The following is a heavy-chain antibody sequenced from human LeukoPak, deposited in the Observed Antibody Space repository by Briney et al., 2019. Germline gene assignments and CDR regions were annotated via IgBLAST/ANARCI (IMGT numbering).Heavy chain of an antibody. V-gene: IGHV4-59*01. CDR3: ARGSVLLSMDV. CDR2: IYYSGNT. Sequence: SETLSLTCTVSGGSIGSFYWSWIRQPPGKGLEWMGYIYYSGNTNYNPSLKSRVTISVDTSKNQFSLKLSSVTAADTAVYYCARGSVLLSMDVWGKGTTVTISS. D-gene: IGHD3-10*01. CDR1: GGSIGSFY. J-gene: IGHJ6*03.